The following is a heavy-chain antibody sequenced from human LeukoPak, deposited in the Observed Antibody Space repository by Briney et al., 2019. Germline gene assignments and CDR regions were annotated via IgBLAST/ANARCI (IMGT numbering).Heavy chain of an antibody. CDR2: ISSGGTYV. CDR3: ARDPGYSNSPYYLDY. D-gene: IGHD5-12*01. J-gene: IGHJ4*02. V-gene: IGHV3-21*01. CDR1: GFTFSSYS. Sequence: PGGSLRLSCAASGFTFSSYSMNWVRQAPGKGLEWVSSISSGGTYVDYADSVKGRFTISRDNAKNSLYLQMNSLRAEDTAVFYCARDPGYSNSPYYLDYWGQGTLVTVSS.